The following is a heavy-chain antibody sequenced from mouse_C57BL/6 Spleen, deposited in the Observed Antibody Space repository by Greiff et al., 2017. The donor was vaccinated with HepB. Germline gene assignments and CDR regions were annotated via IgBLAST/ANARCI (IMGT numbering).Heavy chain of an antibody. CDR1: GFTFSSYG. J-gene: IGHJ2*01. Sequence: EVHLVESGGDLVKPGGSLKLSCAASGFTFSSYGMSWVRQTPDKRLEWVATISSGGSYTYYPDSVKGRFTISRDNAKNTLYLQMSSLKSEDTAMYYCARQYDGYYFDYWGQGTTLTVSS. D-gene: IGHD2-2*01. V-gene: IGHV5-6*01. CDR3: ARQYDGYYFDY. CDR2: ISSGGSYT.